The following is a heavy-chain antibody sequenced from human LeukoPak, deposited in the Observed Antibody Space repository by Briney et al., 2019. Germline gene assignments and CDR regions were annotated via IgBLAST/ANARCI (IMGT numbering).Heavy chain of an antibody. J-gene: IGHJ4*02. Sequence: PGGSLRLSCAASGFTFSSYEMNWVRQAPGKGLEWVSYISSSGSTIYYADSVKGRFTISRDNAKNSLYLQMNSLRAEDTAVYYCARDAVQDHYYDSSGYYVGGFDYWGQGTLVTVSS. CDR2: ISSSGSTI. CDR1: GFTFSSYE. D-gene: IGHD3-22*01. CDR3: ARDAVQDHYYDSSGYYVGGFDY. V-gene: IGHV3-48*03.